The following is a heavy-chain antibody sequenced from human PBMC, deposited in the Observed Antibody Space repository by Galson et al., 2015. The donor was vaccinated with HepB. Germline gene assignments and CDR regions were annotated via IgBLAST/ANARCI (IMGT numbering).Heavy chain of an antibody. Sequence: SVKVSCKASGYTFTSYYMHWVRQAPGQGLEWMGIINPSGGSTSYAQKFQGRVTMTRDTSTSTVYMELSSLRSEDTAVYYCARVSPQTYCGGDCYHYYYYMDVWGKGTTVTVSS. D-gene: IGHD2-21*01. CDR1: GYTFTSYY. V-gene: IGHV1-46*01. CDR3: ARVSPQTYCGGDCYHYYYYMDV. CDR2: INPSGGST. J-gene: IGHJ6*03.